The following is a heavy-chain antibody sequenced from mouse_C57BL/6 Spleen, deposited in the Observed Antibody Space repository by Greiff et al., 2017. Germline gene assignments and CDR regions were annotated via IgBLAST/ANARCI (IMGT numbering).Heavy chain of an antibody. J-gene: IGHJ2*01. CDR3: ARSYYDYDGGNYYFDY. V-gene: IGHV1-26*01. CDR1: GYTFTDYY. Sequence: EVQLQQSGPELVKPGASVKISCKASGYTFTDYYMNWVKQSHGKSLEWIGDINPNNGGTSYNQKFKGKATLTVDKYSSTAYMELRSLTSEDSAVYYCARSYYDYDGGNYYFDYWGQGTTLTVSS. CDR2: INPNNGGT. D-gene: IGHD2-4*01.